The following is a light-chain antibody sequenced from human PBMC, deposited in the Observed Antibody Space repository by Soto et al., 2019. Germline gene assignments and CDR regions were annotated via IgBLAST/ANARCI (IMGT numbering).Light chain of an antibody. Sequence: EIVLTQSPGTLSLSPGERATLSCMASEDVTSNNLAWYQQTPGQAPRLLIYGVSTRATGIPDRFSGSGSGTDLTLSISRLEPEDFAVYSCQHFGTSPKVTFGGGTKVDI. J-gene: IGKJ4*01. CDR2: GVS. CDR1: EDVTSNN. CDR3: QHFGTSPKVT. V-gene: IGKV3-20*01.